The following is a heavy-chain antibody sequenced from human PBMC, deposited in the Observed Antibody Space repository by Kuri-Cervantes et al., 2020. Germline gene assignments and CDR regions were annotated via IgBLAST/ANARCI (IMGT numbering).Heavy chain of an antibody. CDR1: GFTFSSYS. V-gene: IGHV3-21*01. D-gene: IGHD3-3*01. Sequence: GGSLRLSCAASGFTFSSYSMNWVRQAPGKGLEWVSSISSSSSYIYYADSVKGRFTISRDNAKNSLYLQMNSLRAEDTAVYYRARDDDFWSAGMYYFDYWGQGTLVTVSS. CDR2: ISSSSSYI. CDR3: ARDDDFWSAGMYYFDY. J-gene: IGHJ4*02.